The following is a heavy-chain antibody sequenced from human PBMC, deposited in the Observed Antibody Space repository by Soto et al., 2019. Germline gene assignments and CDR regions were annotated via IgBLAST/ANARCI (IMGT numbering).Heavy chain of an antibody. CDR3: ARGRYGEY. Sequence: QAHLVQSGPEVKKPGASVKVSCKGSGYIFTSYGIAWVRQAPGQGLEWMGWISAHIGNKEYAQKFQGRVTVTRDTSTSTAYLELRSLRSADTALYYCARGRYGEYWGQGALVTVSS. V-gene: IGHV1-18*01. J-gene: IGHJ4*02. D-gene: IGHD3-10*01. CDR1: GYIFTSYG. CDR2: ISAHIGNK.